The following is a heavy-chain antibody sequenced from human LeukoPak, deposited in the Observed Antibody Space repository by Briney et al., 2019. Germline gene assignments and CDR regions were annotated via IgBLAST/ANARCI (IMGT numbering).Heavy chain of an antibody. CDR3: ARARARVAQVVPAEKYYFDY. J-gene: IGHJ4*02. Sequence: ASVKVSRKASGYTFTGYYMHWVRQAPGQGLEWMGWINPNSGGTNSAQKFQGRVTMTRDTSISTAYMELSRLRSDDTAVYYCARARARVAQVVPAEKYYFDYWGQGTLVTVSS. CDR1: GYTFTGYY. D-gene: IGHD2-2*01. V-gene: IGHV1-2*02. CDR2: INPNSGGT.